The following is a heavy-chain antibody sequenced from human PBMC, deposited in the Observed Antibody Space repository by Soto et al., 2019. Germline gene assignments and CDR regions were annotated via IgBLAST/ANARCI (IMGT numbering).Heavy chain of an antibody. J-gene: IGHJ4*02. V-gene: IGHV4-59*01. D-gene: IGHD3-22*01. CDR1: GGSISSYY. CDR2: VYYSGST. CDR3: AREAYNYDSRGFSYRWVDH. Sequence: QVQLQESGPGLVKPSETLSLTCSVSGGSISSYYWSWIRQPPGEGLEWIGYVYYSGSTKYNPSLKSRVTISMHAYNTQFSLKLSSVTAADTAVYYCAREAYNYDSRGFSYRWVDHWGQGTLVTVSS.